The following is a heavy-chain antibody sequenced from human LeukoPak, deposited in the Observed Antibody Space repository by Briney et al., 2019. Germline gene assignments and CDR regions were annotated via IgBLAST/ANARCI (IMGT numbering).Heavy chain of an antibody. CDR2: INHSGST. D-gene: IGHD3-16*02. Sequence: PETLSLTCAVYGGSFSGYYWSWIRQPPGKGLEWIGEINHSGSTNYNPSLKSRVTISVDTSKNQFSLKLSSVTAADTAVYYCARGPGGYSFYDYVWGSYRFDYWGQGTLVTVSS. V-gene: IGHV4-34*01. J-gene: IGHJ4*02. CDR1: GGSFSGYY. CDR3: ARGPGGYSFYDYVWGSYRFDY.